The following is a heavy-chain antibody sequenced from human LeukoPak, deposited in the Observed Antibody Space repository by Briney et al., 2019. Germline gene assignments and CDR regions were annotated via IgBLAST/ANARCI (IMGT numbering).Heavy chain of an antibody. CDR2: IKQDGNVK. J-gene: IGHJ4*02. CDR1: GFTFSRYW. Sequence: GGSLRLSCAASGFTFSRYWMSWVRQAPGKGLEWVASIKQDGNVKYYVDSVKGRFTISRDNAKHSLYLQMNSLRAEDTAVYYCARPAYCGGDCYFYFDYWGQGTLVTVSS. V-gene: IGHV3-7*01. D-gene: IGHD2-21*02. CDR3: ARPAYCGGDCYFYFDY.